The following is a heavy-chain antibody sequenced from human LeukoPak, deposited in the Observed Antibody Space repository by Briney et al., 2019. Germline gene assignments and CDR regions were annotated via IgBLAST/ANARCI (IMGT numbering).Heavy chain of an antibody. J-gene: IGHJ4*02. CDR1: GGSSSSSSYY. D-gene: IGHD6-6*01. CDR3: ARRGECSGSSWGRFDY. CDR2: IYYSGST. Sequence: PSETLSLTCTVSGGSSSSSSYYWGWIRQPPGQGLEWIGSIYYSGSTYYNPSLKSRVTISVDTSKNQFSLKVSSVTAADTAVYYCARRGECSGSSWGRFDYWGQGTLVTVSS. V-gene: IGHV4-39*01.